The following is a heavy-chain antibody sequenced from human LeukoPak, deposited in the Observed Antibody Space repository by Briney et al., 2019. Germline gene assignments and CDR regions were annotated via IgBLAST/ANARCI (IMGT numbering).Heavy chain of an antibody. Sequence: SETLTLTCTVSGGSISSYYWSWIRQPPGKGLEWIGYIYYSGSTNYNPSLKSRVTISVDTSKNQFSLKLSSVTAADTAVYYCARQGYYDSSGWTFDIWGQGTMVTVSS. CDR3: ARQGYYDSSGWTFDI. V-gene: IGHV4-59*08. J-gene: IGHJ3*02. CDR1: GGSISSYY. CDR2: IYYSGST. D-gene: IGHD3-22*01.